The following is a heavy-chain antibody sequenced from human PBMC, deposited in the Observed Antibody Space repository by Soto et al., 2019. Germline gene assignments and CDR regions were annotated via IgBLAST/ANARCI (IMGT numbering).Heavy chain of an antibody. J-gene: IGHJ5*02. Sequence: QVQLVQSGAEVKKPGSSVKVSCKASGGTFSSYTISWVRQAPGQGLEWMGRIIPILGIANYAQKFKGRVTITADKSTSTAYMELSSLRSEDTAVYYCARGTAGRRSTVTRYNWFDPWGQGTLVTVSS. CDR3: ARGTAGRRSTVTRYNWFDP. V-gene: IGHV1-69*02. CDR1: GGTFSSYT. D-gene: IGHD4-17*01. CDR2: IIPILGIA.